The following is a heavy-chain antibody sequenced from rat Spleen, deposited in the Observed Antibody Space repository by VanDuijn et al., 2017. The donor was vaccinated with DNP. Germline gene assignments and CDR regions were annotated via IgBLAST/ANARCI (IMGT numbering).Heavy chain of an antibody. V-gene: IGHV3-1*01. CDR3: ARWYNYFDY. CDR2: ISYSGTT. CDR1: GYSITSNY. J-gene: IGHJ2*01. D-gene: IGHD1-5*01. Sequence: EVQLQESGPGLVKPSQSLSLTCSVTGYSITSNYWAWIRKFPGDKMEYIGHISYSGTTNYNPSLKSRISITRDTSKNQFFLQLNSVTTEDTATYYCARWYNYFDYWGQGVMVTVSS.